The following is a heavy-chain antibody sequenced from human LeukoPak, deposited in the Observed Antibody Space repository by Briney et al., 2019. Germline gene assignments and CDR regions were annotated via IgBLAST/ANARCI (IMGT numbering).Heavy chain of an antibody. CDR1: GFTFSNYA. CDR2: ISGSGDIT. D-gene: IGHD6-25*01. V-gene: IGHV3-23*01. CDR3: ARRSKSSAIWYYFDY. J-gene: IGHJ4*02. Sequence: GGSLRLSCAVSGFTFSNYAMSWVRQAPGKGLEWVSGISGSGDITYYADSVKGRFTISRDNSRNTLYLQMNSLRAEDTAVYYCARRSKSSAIWYYFDYWGQGTLVTVSS.